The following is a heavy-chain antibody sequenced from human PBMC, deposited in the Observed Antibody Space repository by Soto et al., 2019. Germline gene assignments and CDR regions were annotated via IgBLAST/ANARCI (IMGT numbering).Heavy chain of an antibody. CDR2: IIPIFGTA. D-gene: IGHD4-4*01. J-gene: IGHJ6*02. CDR1: GGTFSSYA. Sequence: SVKVSCKASGGTFSSYATSWVRQAPGQGLEWMGGIIPIFGTANYAQKFQGRVTITADKSTSTAYMELSSLRSEDTAVYYCARDLSSGYSNYYYYYGMDVWGQGTTVTVSS. CDR3: ARDLSSGYSNYYYYYGMDV. V-gene: IGHV1-69*06.